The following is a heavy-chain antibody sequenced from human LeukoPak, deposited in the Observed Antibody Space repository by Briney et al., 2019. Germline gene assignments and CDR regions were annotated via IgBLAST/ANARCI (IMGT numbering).Heavy chain of an antibody. V-gene: IGHV3-23*01. CDR2: ISPSGDIT. Sequence: GGSLRLSCAASGFTFSSYGMNWVRQAPGKGLEWVSGISPSGDITYYADSVKGRFTISRDNSKNTLYLEVISLTAEDTAVYYCAKDDAWLRFGEWSQGTLVTVSS. CDR3: AKDDAWLRFGE. CDR1: GFTFSSYG. J-gene: IGHJ4*02. D-gene: IGHD3-10*01.